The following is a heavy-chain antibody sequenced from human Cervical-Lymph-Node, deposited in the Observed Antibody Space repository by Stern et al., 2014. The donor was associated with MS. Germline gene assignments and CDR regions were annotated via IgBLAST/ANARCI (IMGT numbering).Heavy chain of an antibody. CDR1: GFTFSTYA. J-gene: IGHJ4*02. V-gene: IGHV3-30-3*01. D-gene: IGHD3-10*01. Sequence: QLVQSGGGVVQPGRSLRLSCAASGFTFSTYAMHWVRQAPGKGLEWMAFISSDGSNNYYRDSVKGLFTISRDNYKDTLYLQMNSLRVEDTAVYYCAREDYYGSGSPLDYWGQGTLVTVSS. CDR3: AREDYYGSGSPLDY. CDR2: ISSDGSNN.